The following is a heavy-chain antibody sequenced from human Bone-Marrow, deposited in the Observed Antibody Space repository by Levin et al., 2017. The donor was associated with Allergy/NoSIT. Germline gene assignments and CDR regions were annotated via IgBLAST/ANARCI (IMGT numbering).Heavy chain of an antibody. Sequence: GGSLRLSCAASGFTFSSYAMSWVRQAPGKGLEWVSAISGSGGSTYYADSVKGRFTISRDNSKNTLYLQMNSLRAEDTAVYYCAKDLSAYYYDSSGAHLSWGQGTLVTVSS. D-gene: IGHD3-22*01. V-gene: IGHV3-23*01. CDR3: AKDLSAYYYDSSGAHLS. CDR1: GFTFSSYA. J-gene: IGHJ4*02. CDR2: ISGSGGST.